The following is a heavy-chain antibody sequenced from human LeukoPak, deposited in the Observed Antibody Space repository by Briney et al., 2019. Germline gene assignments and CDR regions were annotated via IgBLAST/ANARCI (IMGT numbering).Heavy chain of an antibody. J-gene: IGHJ4*02. D-gene: IGHD2-21*01. CDR3: AKAPVTSCRGAYCYPFDS. V-gene: IGHV3-23*01. CDR2: TSSSDDGT. Sequence: PGGSLRLSCAASGFPLSSYAMSWVRQVPGKGLEWVSATSSSDDGTYHADSVRGRFTIYRDNSKNTLYLQMNSLRAEDAAVYFCAKAPVTSCRGAYCYPFDSWGQGTLVTVSS. CDR1: GFPLSSYA.